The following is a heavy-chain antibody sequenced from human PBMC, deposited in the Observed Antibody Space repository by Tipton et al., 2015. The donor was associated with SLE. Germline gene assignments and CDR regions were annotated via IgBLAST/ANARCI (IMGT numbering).Heavy chain of an antibody. D-gene: IGHD3-22*01. CDR3: ARDGPSDWYDSSGWVRPDPLTNY. CDR1: GGSISSGGYY. Sequence: GLVKPSQTLSLTCTVSGGSISSGGYYWSWIRQPPGKGLEWIGEINHSGSTNYNPSLKSRVTISVDTSKNQFSLKLSSVTAADTAVYYCARDGPSDWYDSSGWVRPDPLTNYWGQGTLVTVSS. J-gene: IGHJ4*02. V-gene: IGHV4-61*08. CDR2: INHSGST.